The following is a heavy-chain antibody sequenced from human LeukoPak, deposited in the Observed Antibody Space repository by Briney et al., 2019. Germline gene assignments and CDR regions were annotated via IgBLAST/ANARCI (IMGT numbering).Heavy chain of an antibody. CDR3: AGYYGMDV. CDR2: IYYSGDT. CDR1: GDSISSSSHY. J-gene: IGHJ6*02. V-gene: IGHV4-39*01. Sequence: SETLSLTCTVSGDSISSSSHYWGWIRQPPGKGLEWIGRIYYSGDTNYNPSLKSRVTISVDTSKNQFSLTLSSVTAADTAVYYCAGYYGMDVWGQGTTVTVSS.